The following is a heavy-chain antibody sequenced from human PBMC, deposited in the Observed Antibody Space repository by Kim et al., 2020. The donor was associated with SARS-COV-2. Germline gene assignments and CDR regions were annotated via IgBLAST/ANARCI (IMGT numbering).Heavy chain of an antibody. V-gene: IGHV4-30-2*01. J-gene: IGHJ2*01. Sequence: SETLSLTCAVSGGSISSGGYSWSWIRQPPGKGLEWIGYIYHSGSTYYNPSLKSRVTISVDRSKNQFSLKLSSVTAADTAVYYCARDERGGSGYWYFDLWGRGTLVTVSS. CDR2: IYHSGST. CDR3: ARDERGGSGYWYFDL. CDR1: GGSISSGGYS. D-gene: IGHD3-16*01.